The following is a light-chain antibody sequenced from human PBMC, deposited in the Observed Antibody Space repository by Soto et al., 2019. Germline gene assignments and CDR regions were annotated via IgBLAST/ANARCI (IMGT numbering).Light chain of an antibody. J-gene: IGLJ1*01. Sequence: QSALTQPPSASGSPGQSVTISCTGTSSDVGGYNYVSWYQQHPGKAPKLMIYEVSKRPSGVPDRFSGSKSGNTASLTVSGLQAEDEADYYCSSYAGSNQGVFGTGTKLT. CDR3: SSYAGSNQGV. CDR1: SSDVGGYNY. V-gene: IGLV2-8*01. CDR2: EVS.